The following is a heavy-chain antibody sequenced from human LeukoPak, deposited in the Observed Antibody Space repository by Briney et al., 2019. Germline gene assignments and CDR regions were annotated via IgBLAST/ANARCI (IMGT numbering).Heavy chain of an antibody. Sequence: SETLSLTCTVSGGSISSGGYYWSWIRQPPGKGLEWIGYIYHSGGTYYNPSLKSRVTISVDRSKNQFSLKLSSVTAADTAVYYCARSLWSGYPNWFDPWGQGTLVTVSS. J-gene: IGHJ5*02. D-gene: IGHD3-3*01. CDR2: IYHSGGT. CDR1: GGSISSGGYY. CDR3: ARSLWSGYPNWFDP. V-gene: IGHV4-30-2*01.